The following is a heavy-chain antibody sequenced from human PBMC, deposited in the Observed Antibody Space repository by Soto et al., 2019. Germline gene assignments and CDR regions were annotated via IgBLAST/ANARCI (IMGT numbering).Heavy chain of an antibody. CDR1: GFPFGPST. CDR3: AKNQERELPRVIDF. D-gene: IGHD1-7*01. J-gene: IGHJ4*02. CDR2: ISVSVGST. V-gene: IGHV3-23*01. Sequence: EVQLLESGGGLVQPGGSLTLSCGVSGFPFGPSTMSWVRQAPGKGLEWVSTISVSVGSTYYADSVQGRFTVSSDISDNTLFLQMTSLTAEDTALYYCAKNQERELPRVIDFWGQGTLVTVSS.